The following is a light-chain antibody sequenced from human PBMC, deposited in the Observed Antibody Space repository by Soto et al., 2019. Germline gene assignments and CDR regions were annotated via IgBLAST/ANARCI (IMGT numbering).Light chain of an antibody. CDR2: DAS. J-gene: IGKJ4*01. Sequence: EIVLTQSPATLSLSPGERATLSCRASQSVSSYLAWYQQQPGQAPRLLIYDASNRATGIPARFSGSGSGTDFTLTISSLEPEDLAVYYCQHRSNWPLTFGGGTKVEIK. V-gene: IGKV3-11*01. CDR1: QSVSSY. CDR3: QHRSNWPLT.